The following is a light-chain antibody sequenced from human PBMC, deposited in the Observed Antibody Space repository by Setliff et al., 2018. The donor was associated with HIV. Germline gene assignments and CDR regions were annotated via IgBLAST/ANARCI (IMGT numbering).Light chain of an antibody. CDR1: SSDVGGYNY. J-gene: IGLJ1*01. CDR3: SSYTSSSTPYV. V-gene: IGLV2-14*03. CDR2: DVS. Sequence: SALTQPASVSGSPGQSITISCTGTSSDVGGYNYVSWYQQHPGEAPRLLIYDVSYRPSGISRRFSGSKSANTASLTISGLQAEDEADYYCSSYTSSSTPYVFGTGTKVTVL.